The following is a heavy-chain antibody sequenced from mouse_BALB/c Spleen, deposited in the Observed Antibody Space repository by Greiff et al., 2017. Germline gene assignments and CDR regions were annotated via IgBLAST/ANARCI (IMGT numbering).Heavy chain of an antibody. CDR1: GYSFTSYW. V-gene: IGHV1S127*01. D-gene: IGHD2-3*01. CDR2: IDPSDSET. J-gene: IGHJ3*01. CDR3: ARSYDDWFAY. Sequence: QVHVKQSGPQLVRPGASVKISCKASGYSFTSYWMHWVKQRPGQGLEWIGMIDPSDSETRLNQKFKDKATLTVDKSSSTAYMQLSSPTSEDSAVYYCARSYDDWFAYWGQGTLVTVSA.